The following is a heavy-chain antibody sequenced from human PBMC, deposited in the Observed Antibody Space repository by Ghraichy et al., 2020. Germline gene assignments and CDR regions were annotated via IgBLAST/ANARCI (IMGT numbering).Heavy chain of an antibody. CDR2: INAGNGNT. J-gene: IGHJ4*02. V-gene: IGHV1-3*01. CDR3: ARVPVLRFLEWLSNFDY. CDR1: GYTFTSYA. D-gene: IGHD3-3*01. Sequence: ASVKVSCKASGYTFTSYAMHWVRQAPGQRLEWMGWINAGNGNTKYSQKFQGRVTITRDTSASTAYMELSSLRSEDTAVYYCARVPVLRFLEWLSNFDYWGQGTLVTVSS.